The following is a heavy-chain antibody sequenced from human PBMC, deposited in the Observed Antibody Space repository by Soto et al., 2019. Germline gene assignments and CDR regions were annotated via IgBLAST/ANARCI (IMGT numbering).Heavy chain of an antibody. CDR3: ARGTTDIVVVVAAPYYFDY. J-gene: IGHJ4*02. V-gene: IGHV4-34*01. CDR1: GGSFSGYY. Sequence: SETLSLTCAVYGGSFSGYYWSWIRQPPGKGLEWIGEINHSGSTNYNPSLKSRVTISVDTSKNQFSLKLSSATAADTAVYYCARGTTDIVVVVAAPYYFDYCGQGTLVTVS. D-gene: IGHD2-15*01. CDR2: INHSGST.